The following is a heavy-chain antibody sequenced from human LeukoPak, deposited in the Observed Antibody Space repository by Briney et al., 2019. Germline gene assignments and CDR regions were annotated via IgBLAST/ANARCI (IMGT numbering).Heavy chain of an antibody. J-gene: IGHJ4*02. D-gene: IGHD5/OR15-5a*01. CDR1: GFTFTSPA. V-gene: IGHV1-58*01. CDR3: AAPSTASSGGYFDY. CDR2: IVVGSGNT. Sequence: SVKVSCKASGFTFTSPAVQWVRQARGQRLEWIGWIVVGSGNTNYAQKFQERVTITRDMSTSTAYMELSSLRSEDTAVYYCAAPSTASSGGYFDYWGQGTLVTVSS.